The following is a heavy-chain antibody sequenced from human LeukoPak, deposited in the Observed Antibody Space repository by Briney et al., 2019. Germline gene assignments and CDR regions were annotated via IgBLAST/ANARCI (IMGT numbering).Heavy chain of an antibody. Sequence: PSETLSLTCTVSGGSISSYYWSWIRQPAGKGLEWIGRIYTSGSTNYNPSLKSRVTMSVDTSKNQFSLKLSSVTAADTAVYYCARDWKIYYYGSGSHLKYWSDPWGQGTLVTVSS. CDR2: IYTSGST. J-gene: IGHJ5*02. D-gene: IGHD3-10*01. CDR3: ARDWKIYYYGSGSHLKYWSDP. CDR1: GGSISSYY. V-gene: IGHV4-4*07.